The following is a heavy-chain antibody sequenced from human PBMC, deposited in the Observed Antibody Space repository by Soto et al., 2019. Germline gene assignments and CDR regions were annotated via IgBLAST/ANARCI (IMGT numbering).Heavy chain of an antibody. CDR2: IIPIFGTA. CDR3: ARGGVWEWELFPCDP. D-gene: IGHD1-26*01. Sequence: QVQLVQSGAEVKKPGSSVKDSCKASGGTFSSYAISWVRQAPGQGLEWMGGIIPIFGTANYAQKFQGRVTITADESTSPAYMEMSSLRSEDTAVYYCARGGVWEWELFPCDPWGQGTLVTVSS. J-gene: IGHJ5*02. CDR1: GGTFSSYA. V-gene: IGHV1-69*01.